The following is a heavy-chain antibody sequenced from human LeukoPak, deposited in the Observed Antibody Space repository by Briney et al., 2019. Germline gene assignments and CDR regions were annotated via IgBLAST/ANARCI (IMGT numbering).Heavy chain of an antibody. CDR2: ISGSGGST. CDR3: AKTAVTMVRGVIITSYYFDY. J-gene: IGHJ4*02. D-gene: IGHD3-10*01. Sequence: GGSLRLSCAASGFTFSSYAMSWVRQAPGKGLEWVSAISGSGGSTYYADSVRGRFTISRDNSKNTLYLQMSSLRAEDTAVYYCAKTAVTMVRGVIITSYYFDYWGQGTLVTVSS. V-gene: IGHV3-23*01. CDR1: GFTFSSYA.